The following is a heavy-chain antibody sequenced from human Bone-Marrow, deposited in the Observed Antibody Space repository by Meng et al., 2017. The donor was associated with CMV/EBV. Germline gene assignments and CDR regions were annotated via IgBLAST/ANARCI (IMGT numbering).Heavy chain of an antibody. Sequence: GESLKISCAASGFTFSSYAMHWVRQAPGKGLEWVAVISYDGSNKYYADSVKGRFTISRDNSKNTLYLQMNSLRAEDTAVYYCARWSSRNNDYGGQGTLGTVS. CDR2: ISYDGSNK. J-gene: IGHJ4*02. CDR1: GFTFSSYA. V-gene: IGHV3-30*04. CDR3: ARWSSRNNDY. D-gene: IGHD6-13*01.